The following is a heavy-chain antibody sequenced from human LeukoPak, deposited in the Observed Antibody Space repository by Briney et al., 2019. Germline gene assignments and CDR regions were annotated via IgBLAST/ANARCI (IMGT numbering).Heavy chain of an antibody. CDR3: ASAGYYDSSGYYAD. J-gene: IGHJ4*02. CDR1: GGSFSGYY. CDR2: INHSGST. Sequence: SETLSLTCAVYGGSFSGYYWSWIRQPPGKGLEWIGEINHSGSTNYNPSLKSRVTISVDTSKNQFSLKLSSVTAADTAVYYCASAGYYDSSGYYADWGQGTLVIVSS. V-gene: IGHV4-34*01. D-gene: IGHD3-22*01.